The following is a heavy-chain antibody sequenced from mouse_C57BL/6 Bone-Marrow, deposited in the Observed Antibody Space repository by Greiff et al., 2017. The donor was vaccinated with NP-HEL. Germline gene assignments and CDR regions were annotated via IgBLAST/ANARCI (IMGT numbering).Heavy chain of an antibody. CDR3: ARRSTVVAKGY. J-gene: IGHJ2*01. CDR1: GYTFTSYW. Sequence: QVQLQQPGAELVKPGASVKLSCKASGYTFTSYWMQWVNQRPGQGLEWIGEIDPSDSYTNYNQKFKGKATFTVDTSSSTAYMQLSSLTSEDSAVYYCARRSTVVAKGYWGQGTTLTVSS. D-gene: IGHD1-1*01. V-gene: IGHV1-50*01. CDR2: IDPSDSYT.